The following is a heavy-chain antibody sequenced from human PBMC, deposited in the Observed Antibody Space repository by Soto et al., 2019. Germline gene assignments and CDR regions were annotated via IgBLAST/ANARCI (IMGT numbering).Heavy chain of an antibody. CDR1: GYSFTSYW. V-gene: IGHV5-10-1*01. CDR2: IDPSDSYT. D-gene: IGHD1-7*01. J-gene: IGHJ5*02. Sequence: GESLKISCKGSGYSFTSYWISWVRQMPGKGLEWMGRIDPSDSYTNYSPSLQGHVTISADKSISTAYLQWSSLKASDTAMYYCARLTGTTGRYNWFDPWGQGSLVTVSS. CDR3: ARLTGTTGRYNWFDP.